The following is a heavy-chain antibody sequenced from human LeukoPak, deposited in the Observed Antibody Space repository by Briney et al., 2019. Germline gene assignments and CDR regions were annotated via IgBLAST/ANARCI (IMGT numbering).Heavy chain of an antibody. J-gene: IGHJ4*02. CDR3: ARQTVAGSPFDY. Sequence: SETLSLTCTVSGGSISSSSYYWGWIRQPPGKGLEWIGSIYYSGSTYYNPSLKSRVTISVDTSKNQFSLKLSSVTAADTAVYYCARQTVAGSPFDYWGQGTLVTVSS. D-gene: IGHD6-19*01. V-gene: IGHV4-39*01. CDR2: IYYSGST. CDR1: GGSISSSSYY.